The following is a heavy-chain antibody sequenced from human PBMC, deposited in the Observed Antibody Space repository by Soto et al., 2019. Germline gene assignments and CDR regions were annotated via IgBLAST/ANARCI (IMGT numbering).Heavy chain of an antibody. CDR1: EYSFTSYW. CDR3: ARQAKDYDYVWGSYRGYYFDY. Sequence: GESLKIACKGSEYSFTSYWSGCVRQMPGKGLEWMGIIYPGYSDTRYSPSFQGQVTISADKSISTAYLKWSSLKASDTAMYYCARQAKDYDYVWGSYRGYYFDYWGQGTLVTVSS. V-gene: IGHV5-51*01. D-gene: IGHD3-16*02. J-gene: IGHJ4*02. CDR2: IYPGYSDT.